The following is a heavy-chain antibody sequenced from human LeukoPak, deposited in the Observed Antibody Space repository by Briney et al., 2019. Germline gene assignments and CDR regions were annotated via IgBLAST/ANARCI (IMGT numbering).Heavy chain of an antibody. J-gene: IGHJ6*03. CDR3: ARGRPRRDGYRAIYYYYVDV. CDR1: GGSISSSSYY. D-gene: IGHD5-24*01. Sequence: PSETLSLTCTVSGGSISSSSYYWGWIRQPPGKGLEWIGSIYYSGSTYYNPSLKSRVTISVDTSKNQFSLKLSSVTAADTAVYYCARGRPRRDGYRAIYYYYVDVWGKGTAVTVSS. CDR2: IYYSGST. V-gene: IGHV4-39*07.